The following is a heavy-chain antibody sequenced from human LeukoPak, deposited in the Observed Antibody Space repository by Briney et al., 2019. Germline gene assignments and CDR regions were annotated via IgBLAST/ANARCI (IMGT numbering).Heavy chain of an antibody. CDR3: ARSKGLNYESSGYFDY. CDR2: IYHGGNT. Sequence: PSETLSLTCTVSGVSISSGDYYWGWIRQPPGEGLEWIGNIYHGGNTFYNPSLKSRVTISVDTSKNQFSLKLSSVTAADTAVYYCARSKGLNYESSGYFDYWGQGTLVTVSS. D-gene: IGHD3-22*01. V-gene: IGHV4-38-2*02. J-gene: IGHJ4*02. CDR1: GVSISSGDYY.